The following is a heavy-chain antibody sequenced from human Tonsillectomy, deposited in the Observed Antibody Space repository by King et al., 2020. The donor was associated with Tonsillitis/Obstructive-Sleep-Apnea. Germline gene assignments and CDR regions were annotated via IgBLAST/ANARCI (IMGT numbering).Heavy chain of an antibody. Sequence: VQLVESGGGLVQPGRSLRLSCAASGFTFDDYAMHWVRQAPGKGLEWVSAISWNSGSIGYADSVKGRFTISRDNAKNSLYLQMNSLRGEDTALYYCAKDAIIAVSGTPGDAFDIGGQGTMATFSA. J-gene: IGHJ3*02. CDR1: GFTFDDYA. CDR3: AKDAIIAVSGTPGDAFDI. D-gene: IGHD6-13*01. CDR2: ISWNSGSI. V-gene: IGHV3-9*01.